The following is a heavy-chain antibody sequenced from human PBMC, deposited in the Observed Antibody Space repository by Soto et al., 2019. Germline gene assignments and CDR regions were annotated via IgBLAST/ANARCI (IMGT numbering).Heavy chain of an antibody. V-gene: IGHV3-30*18. CDR1: GFTFSSYG. CDR3: AKDSTDAYYYGSGSHWDY. Sequence: GGSLRLSCAASGFTFSSYGMHWVRQAPGKGLEWVAVISYDGSNKYYADSVKGRFTISRDNSKNTLYLQMNSLRAEDTAVYYCAKDSTDAYYYGSGSHWDYWGQGTLVTVSS. CDR2: ISYDGSNK. D-gene: IGHD3-10*01. J-gene: IGHJ4*02.